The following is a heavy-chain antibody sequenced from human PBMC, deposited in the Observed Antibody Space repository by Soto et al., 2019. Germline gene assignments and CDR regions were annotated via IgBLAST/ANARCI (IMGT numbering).Heavy chain of an antibody. V-gene: IGHV1-69*06. CDR2: IIPIFGTA. J-gene: IGHJ4*02. Sequence: SVKVSCKASGGTFSSYAISWVRQAPGQGLEWMGGIIPIFGTANYAQKFQGRVTITADKSTSTAYMELSSLRSEDTAVYYCARESGDGYNYGYWGQGTLVTVSS. CDR3: ARESGDGYNYGY. D-gene: IGHD5-12*01. CDR1: GGTFSSYA.